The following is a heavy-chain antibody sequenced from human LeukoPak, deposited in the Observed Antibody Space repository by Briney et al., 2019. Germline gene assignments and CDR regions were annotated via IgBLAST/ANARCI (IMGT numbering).Heavy chain of an antibody. CDR3: ARDRWLQSQRYFDY. V-gene: IGHV3-21*01. D-gene: IGHD5-24*01. Sequence: GGSLRLSCAASGFTFSSYSMNWVRQAPGKGLEWVSSISSSYIYYADSVKGRFTISRDNAKNSLYLQMDSLRAEDTAVYYCARDRWLQSQRYFDYWGQGTLVTVSS. J-gene: IGHJ4*02. CDR1: GFTFSSYS. CDR2: ISSSYI.